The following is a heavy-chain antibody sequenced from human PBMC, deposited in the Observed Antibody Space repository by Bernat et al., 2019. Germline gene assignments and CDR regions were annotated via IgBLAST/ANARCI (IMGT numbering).Heavy chain of an antibody. CDR3: TRSGALAEQTFDY. D-gene: IGHD3-10*01. CDR2: VRTKANGFAT. V-gene: IGHV3-73*01. Sequence: EVQLAESGGGLVQPGGSLKLSCAASGLTFSDSTMQWVRQASGTGLVWVGRVRTKANGFATSYAASVKGRFTISRDDSKNTAYLQMNSLKIEDTAVYYCTRSGALAEQTFDYWGQGTLVTVSS. J-gene: IGHJ4*02. CDR1: GLTFSDST.